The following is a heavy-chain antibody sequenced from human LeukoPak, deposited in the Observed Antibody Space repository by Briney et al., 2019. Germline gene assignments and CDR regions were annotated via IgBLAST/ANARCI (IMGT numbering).Heavy chain of an antibody. CDR2: INHSGST. Sequence: SETLSLTCAVYGGSFSGYYWSWIRQPPGKGLEWIGEINHSGSTNYNPSLKSQVTISVDTSKNQFSLKLSSVTAADTAVYYCARGRYYYGYWGQGTLVTVPS. CDR3: ARGRYYYGY. V-gene: IGHV4-34*01. CDR1: GGSFSGYY. J-gene: IGHJ4*02. D-gene: IGHD3-22*01.